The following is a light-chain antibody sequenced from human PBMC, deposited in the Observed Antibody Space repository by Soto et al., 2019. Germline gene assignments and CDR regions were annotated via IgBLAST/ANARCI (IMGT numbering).Light chain of an antibody. V-gene: IGLV2-14*01. J-gene: IGLJ3*02. CDR1: NSDVGGYNY. Sequence: QSALTQPASVSGSPGQSITISCTGSNSDVGGYNYVSWYQQYAGKAPKLMIYEVSNRPSGVSSRFSSSKSGNTASLTISGLQADDEADYFCGSYRGDSRWVFGGGTKLTVL. CDR2: EVS. CDR3: GSYRGDSRWV.